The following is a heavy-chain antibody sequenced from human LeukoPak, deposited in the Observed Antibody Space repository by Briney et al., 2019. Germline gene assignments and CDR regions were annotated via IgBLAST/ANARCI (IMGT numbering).Heavy chain of an antibody. Sequence: GGSLGLSCAASGFTFSSYEMNWVRQAPGKGLEWVSYISSSGSTIYYADSVKGRFTISRDNAKNSLYLQMNSLRAEDTAVYYCARDLVHYYGSGSWGYHYYYGMDVWGQGTTVTVSS. CDR2: ISSSGSTI. CDR1: GFTFSSYE. D-gene: IGHD3-10*01. CDR3: ARDLVHYYGSGSWGYHYYYGMDV. V-gene: IGHV3-48*03. J-gene: IGHJ6*02.